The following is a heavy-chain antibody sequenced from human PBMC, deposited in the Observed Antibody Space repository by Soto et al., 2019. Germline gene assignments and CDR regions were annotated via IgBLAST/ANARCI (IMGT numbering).Heavy chain of an antibody. CDR3: AKWHTYNFDSLAFAGLDY. V-gene: IGHV3-23*01. D-gene: IGHD3-22*01. CDR2: ISGGGTT. J-gene: IGHJ4*02. Sequence: GGSLRLSCVVSGFAFSSCAMTWVRQAPGKGLEWVSAISGGGTTYYADSVTGRFTISRDNSKSTLYLQMSSLRAEDTATYYCAKWHTYNFDSLAFAGLDYWGQGTQVTVSS. CDR1: GFAFSSCA.